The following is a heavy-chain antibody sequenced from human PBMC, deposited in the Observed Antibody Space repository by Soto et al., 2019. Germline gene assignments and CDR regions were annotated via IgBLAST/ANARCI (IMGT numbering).Heavy chain of an antibody. CDR2: INAGNGNT. CDR3: ARSSGYYYLEY. CDR1: GYSFTNYA. Sequence: QAQLVQSGAEVKKPGASVKVSCKASGYSFTNYAMHWVRQAPGQRLEWMGWINAGNGNTKYSQQFQGRVTITRDTSASTAYMELSSLRSEDTAVYYCARSSGYYYLEYWGQGTLVTVSS. V-gene: IGHV1-3*01. J-gene: IGHJ4*02. D-gene: IGHD3-22*01.